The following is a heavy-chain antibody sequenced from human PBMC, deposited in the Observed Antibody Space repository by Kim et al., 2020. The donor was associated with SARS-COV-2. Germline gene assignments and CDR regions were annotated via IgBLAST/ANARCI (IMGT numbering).Heavy chain of an antibody. V-gene: IGHV1-58*02. CDR3: AASLWGGGSGSYRDWYFDL. D-gene: IGHD3-10*01. CDR1: GFTFTSSA. CDR2: IVVGSGNT. Sequence: SVKVSCKASGFTFTSSAMQWVRQARGQRLEWIGWIVVGSGNTNYAQKFQERVTITRDMSTSTAYMELSSLRSEDTAVYYCAASLWGGGSGSYRDWYFDLWGRGTLVTVSS. J-gene: IGHJ2*01.